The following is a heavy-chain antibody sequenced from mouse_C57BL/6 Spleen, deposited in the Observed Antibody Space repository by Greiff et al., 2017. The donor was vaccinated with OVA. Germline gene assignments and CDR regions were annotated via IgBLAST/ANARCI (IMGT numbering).Heavy chain of an antibody. CDR3: ARSDYYGSSYGWYFDV. CDR1: GYTFTSYT. Sequence: VQVVESGAELARPGASVKMSCKASGYTFTSYTMHWVKQRPGQGLEWIGYINPSSGYTKYNQKFKDKATLTADKSSSTAYMQLSSLTSEDSAVYYCARSDYYGSSYGWYFDVWGTGTTVTVSS. J-gene: IGHJ1*03. CDR2: INPSSGYT. D-gene: IGHD1-1*01. V-gene: IGHV1-4*01.